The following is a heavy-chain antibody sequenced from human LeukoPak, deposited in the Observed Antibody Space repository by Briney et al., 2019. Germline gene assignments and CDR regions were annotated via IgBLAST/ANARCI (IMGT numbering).Heavy chain of an antibody. Sequence: PGGPLRLSCAASGFTFDDYAMHWVRQAPGKGLEWVSGISWNSGSIGYADSVKGRFTISRDNAKNSLYLQMNSLRAEDTAVYYCAKRHFYGSGSLDYWGQGTLVTVSS. J-gene: IGHJ4*02. CDR3: AKRHFYGSGSLDY. D-gene: IGHD3-10*01. CDR1: GFTFDDYA. V-gene: IGHV3-9*01. CDR2: ISWNSGSI.